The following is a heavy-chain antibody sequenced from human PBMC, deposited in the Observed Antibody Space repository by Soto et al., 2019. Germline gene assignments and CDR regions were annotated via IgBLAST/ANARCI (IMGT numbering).Heavy chain of an antibody. J-gene: IGHJ6*02. D-gene: IGHD6-19*01. CDR1: GFTFSDYY. Sequence: GGSLRLSCAASGFTFSDYYMSWIRQAPGKGLEWVSYISSSSSYTNYADSVKGRFTISRDNAKNSLYLQMNSLRAEDTAVYYCARGLKQWLLFPRYYYYGMDVWGQGTTVTVSS. CDR2: ISSSSSYT. CDR3: ARGLKQWLLFPRYYYYGMDV. V-gene: IGHV3-11*06.